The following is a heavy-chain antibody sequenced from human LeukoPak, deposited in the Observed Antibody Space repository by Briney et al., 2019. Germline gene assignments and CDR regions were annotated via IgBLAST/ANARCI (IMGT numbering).Heavy chain of an antibody. Sequence: PSETLSLTCTVSGGSISSSYCTWIRQPPGKGLEWIGDIYYSGRTNYNPSLKSRVTISVDTSKNQFSLNLSSVTAAHTAVYYCASAIAEDFYYYYMDVWGKGTTVTVSS. V-gene: IGHV4-59*01. D-gene: IGHD1-14*01. CDR3: ASAIAEDFYYYYMDV. CDR1: GGSISSSY. CDR2: IYYSGRT. J-gene: IGHJ6*03.